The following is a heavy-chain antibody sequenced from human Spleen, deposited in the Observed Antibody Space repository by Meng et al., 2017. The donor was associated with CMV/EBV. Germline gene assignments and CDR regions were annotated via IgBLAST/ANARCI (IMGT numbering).Heavy chain of an antibody. D-gene: IGHD3-22*01. J-gene: IGHJ4*02. CDR2: IYPGDSDT. CDR3: ARLDYYDSSGYAPNDY. Sequence: KVSCKGSGYSFTSYWIGWVRQMPGKGLEWMGIIYPGDSDTRYSPSFQGQVTISADKSISTAYLQWSSLKASDTAMYYCARLDYYDSSGYAPNDYWGQGTLVTVSS. CDR1: GYSFTSYW. V-gene: IGHV5-51*01.